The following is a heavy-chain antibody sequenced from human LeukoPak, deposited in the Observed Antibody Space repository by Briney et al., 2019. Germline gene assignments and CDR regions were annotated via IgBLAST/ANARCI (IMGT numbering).Heavy chain of an antibody. J-gene: IGHJ3*02. CDR1: GDTFTIND. CDR3: ARVTAAGTWAFDI. V-gene: IGHV1-8*01. Sequence: GASVKVSCKASGDTFTINDINWVRQATGQGLEWMGWMNPNSGNTGYAQKLQGRVTMTRNTSISTSYMELTNLRSEDTAVYYCARVTAAGTWAFDIWGQGTTVTVSS. D-gene: IGHD6-13*01. CDR2: MNPNSGNT.